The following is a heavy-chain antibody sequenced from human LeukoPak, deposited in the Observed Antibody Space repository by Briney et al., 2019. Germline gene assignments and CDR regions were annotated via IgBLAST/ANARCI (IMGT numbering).Heavy chain of an antibody. V-gene: IGHV3-23*01. Sequence: GESLKLSCAASGFTFNNYAMNWVRQAPGKGLEWLSIISGSGGSTYYADSVKGRFTISRDNSKSTLYLQLNSLRVDDTAVYYCAKEFTPHLTYYFDYWGRGTLVTVSS. CDR2: ISGSGGST. J-gene: IGHJ4*02. CDR1: GFTFNNYA. D-gene: IGHD3-9*01. CDR3: AKEFTPHLTYYFDY.